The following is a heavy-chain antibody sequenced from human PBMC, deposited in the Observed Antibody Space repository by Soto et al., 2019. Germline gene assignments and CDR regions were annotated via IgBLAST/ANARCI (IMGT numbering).Heavy chain of an antibody. CDR3: ARAVSGYVT. Sequence: QVQLVQSGAEMKKPGASVKLSCKTSGINYTTYAIHWVRQAPGQGLEWMGWINAGNGDTRYSQNFQGRVTLTRDTSAYTVYMDLDSLKSEDTGVYYCARAVSGYVTWGQGTLVTVSS. V-gene: IGHV1-3*01. D-gene: IGHD5-12*01. J-gene: IGHJ4*02. CDR1: GINYTTYA. CDR2: INAGNGDT.